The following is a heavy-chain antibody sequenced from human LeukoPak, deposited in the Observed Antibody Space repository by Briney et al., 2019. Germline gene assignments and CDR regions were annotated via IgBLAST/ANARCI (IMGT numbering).Heavy chain of an antibody. J-gene: IGHJ4*02. Sequence: GASVKVSCKASGGTFSSYAISWVRQAPGQGLEWMGRIIPIFGTANYAQKFQGRVTITTDESTSTAYMELSSLRSEDTAVYYCARGMWELHDWYYFDYWGQGTLVTVSS. CDR2: IIPIFGTA. D-gene: IGHD1-26*01. CDR1: GGTFSSYA. V-gene: IGHV1-69*05. CDR3: ARGMWELHDWYYFDY.